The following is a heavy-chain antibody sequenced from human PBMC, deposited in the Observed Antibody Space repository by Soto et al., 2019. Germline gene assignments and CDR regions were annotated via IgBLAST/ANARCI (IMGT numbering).Heavy chain of an antibody. CDR2: IRSKANNYAT. D-gene: IGHD2-21*02. V-gene: IGHV3-73*01. CDR3: SKQIYGGNS. J-gene: IGHJ4*02. CDR1: GFTFSASA. Sequence: GGSLRLSCATSGFTFSASAMHWVRQVSGKGLEWIARIRSKANNYATTYAPSVKGRFTISRDDSENTVYLQMNSLKTEDTAIYYCSKQIYGGNSWGQGTRVTVSS.